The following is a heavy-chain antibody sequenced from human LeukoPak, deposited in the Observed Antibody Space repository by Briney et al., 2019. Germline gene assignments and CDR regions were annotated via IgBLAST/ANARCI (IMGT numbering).Heavy chain of an antibody. V-gene: IGHV3-11*04. CDR1: GFTLSDHY. CDR2: ISSSGSTI. D-gene: IGHD3-22*01. J-gene: IGHJ4*02. Sequence: GGSLRLSCAASGFTLSDHYIDWVRQAPGKGLEWVSYISSSGSTIYYADSVKGRFTISRDNAKNSLYLQMNSLRAEDTAVYYCARDSPVVSPFDYWGQGTLVTVSS. CDR3: ARDSPVVSPFDY.